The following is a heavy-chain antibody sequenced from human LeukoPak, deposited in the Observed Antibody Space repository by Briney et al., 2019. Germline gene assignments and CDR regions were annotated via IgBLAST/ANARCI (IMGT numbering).Heavy chain of an antibody. Sequence: SETLSLTCTVSGDSIRSSSYYWGWIRQPPGKGLEWIGSIYYSGSTYYNPSLKSRVTISVDTSKNQFSLKLSSVTAADTAVYYCARDDYVKWFDPWGQGTLVTVSS. CDR1: GDSIRSSSYY. CDR3: ARDDYVKWFDP. D-gene: IGHD4-17*01. J-gene: IGHJ5*02. CDR2: IYYSGST. V-gene: IGHV4-39*07.